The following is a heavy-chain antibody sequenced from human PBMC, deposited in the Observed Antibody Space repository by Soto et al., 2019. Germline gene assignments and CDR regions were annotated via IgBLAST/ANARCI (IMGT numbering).Heavy chain of an antibody. D-gene: IGHD4-17*01. Sequence: EVQLLESGGGLVQPGGSLTVSCAASGFTFGAHPMSWVRLAPGKGPEWVSTISGYGGSTYYPDSLKGRFIISRDNSKNTLYLQINTLRAADTAIYFCAQQRTTVTTSFDYWGQGTLVNVSS. CDR2: ISGYGGST. J-gene: IGHJ4*02. V-gene: IGHV3-23*01. CDR3: AQQRTTVTTSFDY. CDR1: GFTFGAHP.